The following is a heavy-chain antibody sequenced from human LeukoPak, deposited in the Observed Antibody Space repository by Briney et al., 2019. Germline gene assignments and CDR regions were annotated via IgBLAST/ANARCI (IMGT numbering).Heavy chain of an antibody. D-gene: IGHD3-10*01. CDR3: ARVAPITMVRGVIITGGFWFDP. Sequence: ASVKVSCKASGYTFTSYAMHWVRQAPGQRLEWMGWSNAGNGNTKYSQEFQGRVTITRDTSASTAYMELSSLRSEDTAVYYCARVAPITMVRGVIITGGFWFDPWGQGTLVTVSS. CDR1: GYTFTSYA. J-gene: IGHJ5*02. V-gene: IGHV1-3*01. CDR2: SNAGNGNT.